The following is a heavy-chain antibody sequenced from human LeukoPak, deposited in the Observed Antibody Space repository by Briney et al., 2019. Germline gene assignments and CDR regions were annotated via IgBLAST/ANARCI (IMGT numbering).Heavy chain of an antibody. J-gene: IGHJ5*02. D-gene: IGHD3-10*01. CDR2: IWDDGNNK. Sequence: GGSLRLSCAASGFISSNHGMHWVRQAPGKRLEWVAVIWDDGNNKRYANSVNGRFTISRDNSENTLYLQMNGLTAEDTAMYYCARDSYQDYYGRFDPWGQGTLVIVSS. CDR1: GFISSNHG. CDR3: ARDSYQDYYGRFDP. V-gene: IGHV3-33*01.